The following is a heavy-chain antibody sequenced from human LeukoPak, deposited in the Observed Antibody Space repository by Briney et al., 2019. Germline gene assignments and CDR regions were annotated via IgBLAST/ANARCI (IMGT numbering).Heavy chain of an antibody. CDR1: GFSVINAW. CDR2: IKSRADGGTT. Sequence: GGSLRLSCAASGFSVINAWMSWVRQAPGQGLEWVGRIKSRADGGTTGYAAPVEGRFSISRDDSGNTLYLQMNSLQIDDTALYYCLIFPGRWGQGTLVTVSS. V-gene: IGHV3-15*05. D-gene: IGHD3-3*01. J-gene: IGHJ4*02. CDR3: LIFPGR.